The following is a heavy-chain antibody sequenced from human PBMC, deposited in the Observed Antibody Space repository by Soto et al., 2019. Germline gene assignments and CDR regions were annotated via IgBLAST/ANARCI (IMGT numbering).Heavy chain of an antibody. Sequence: QVQLVQSGAEVKKPGSSVKVSCKASGGTFSSYAISWVRQAPGQGLEWMGGIIPIFGTANYAQKFQGRVTITADESTSTSYMELSSLRSEDTAVYYCARAGIGVGATRGWYFDLWGRGTLVTVSS. CDR3: ARAGIGVGATRGWYFDL. CDR1: GGTFSSYA. D-gene: IGHD1-26*01. V-gene: IGHV1-69*01. J-gene: IGHJ2*01. CDR2: IIPIFGTA.